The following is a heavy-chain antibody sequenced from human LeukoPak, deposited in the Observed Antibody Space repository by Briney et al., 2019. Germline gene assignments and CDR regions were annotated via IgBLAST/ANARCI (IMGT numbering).Heavy chain of an antibody. CDR1: GFTFSSYS. D-gene: IGHD2-2*01. CDR2: ISSSGSSI. J-gene: IGHJ4*02. V-gene: IGHV3-48*04. CDR3: ARDLNPRYCSSTSCYGNLDY. Sequence: PGGSLRLSCAASGFTFSSYSMNWVRQAPGKGLEWVSYISSSGSSIYYADSVKGRFTISRDNAKNSLYLQMNSLRAEDTAVYYCARDLNPRYCSSTSCYGNLDYWGQGTLVTVSS.